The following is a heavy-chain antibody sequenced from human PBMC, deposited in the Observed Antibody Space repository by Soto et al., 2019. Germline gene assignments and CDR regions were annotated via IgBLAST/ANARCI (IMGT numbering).Heavy chain of an antibody. D-gene: IGHD3-10*01. Sequence: GGSLRLSCAASGFTFSSYDMHWVRQATGKGLEWVSAIGTAGDTYYPGSVKGRFTISRENAKNSLYLQMNSLRAGDTAVYYCARGGSGYYGSGSYYTCNWFDPWGQGTLVTVSS. V-gene: IGHV3-13*01. CDR2: IGTAGDT. CDR1: GFTFSSYD. J-gene: IGHJ5*02. CDR3: ARGGSGYYGSGSYYTCNWFDP.